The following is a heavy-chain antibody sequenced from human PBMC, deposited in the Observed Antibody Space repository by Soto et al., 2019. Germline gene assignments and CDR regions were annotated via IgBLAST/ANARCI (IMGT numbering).Heavy chain of an antibody. D-gene: IGHD2-15*01. CDR2: IDYNGVT. CDR1: GGCRYRSGYY. V-gene: IGHV4-39*01. Sequence: PSGTLSFTCIVSGGCRYRSGYYWGWIRQPPGRGLEWIGNIDYNGVTYSNPSLKSRVTISRDTSKNQFSLKLTSVTAADTALYYCGKVLVGATGHTDSDSWGPGTLVTVSS. CDR3: GKVLVGATGHTDSDS. J-gene: IGHJ4*02.